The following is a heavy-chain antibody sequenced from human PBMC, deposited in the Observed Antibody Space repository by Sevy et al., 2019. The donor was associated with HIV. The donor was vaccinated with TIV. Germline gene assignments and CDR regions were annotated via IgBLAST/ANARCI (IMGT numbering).Heavy chain of an antibody. Sequence: ASVKVSCKASGYTFSNYAVSWVQQAPGQGLEWLGWISADNGNKKYAQKFQGRVTMTTDTSTSTAYMELRSLRSDDTAVYYCARESRAAGKDYWGQGTLVTVSS. J-gene: IGHJ4*02. CDR1: GYTFSNYA. CDR3: ARESRAAGKDY. CDR2: ISADNGNK. V-gene: IGHV1-18*01. D-gene: IGHD6-13*01.